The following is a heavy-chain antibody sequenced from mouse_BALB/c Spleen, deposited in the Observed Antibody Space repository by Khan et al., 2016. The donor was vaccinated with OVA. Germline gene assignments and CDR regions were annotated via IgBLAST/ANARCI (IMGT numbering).Heavy chain of an antibody. J-gene: IGHJ3*01. D-gene: IGHD1-1*02. CDR3: ARAGYGGFAY. Sequence: EVELVESGGGLVKPGGSLKLSCAASGFTFSDYYMYWVRQTPEKRLEWVATISAGGSYTYYPDSVKGRFTISSDNAKNNLYLQMSSLKSEDTAMYYCARAGYGGFAYWGQGTLVTVSA. CDR2: ISAGGSYT. V-gene: IGHV5-4*02. CDR1: GFTFSDYY.